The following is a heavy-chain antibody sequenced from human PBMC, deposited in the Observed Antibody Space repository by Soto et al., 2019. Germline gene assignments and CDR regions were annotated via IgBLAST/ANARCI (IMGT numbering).Heavy chain of an antibody. Sequence: QVHLVQSGPEVKKPGASVKVACKASGYTFTSYNMHLVRQAPGQGLEWMGWISTGNDNTKYSQKFHGRVTFSRDTSASTVYMDLSSLRADDTAVYYCARVGDYGDFYFAYWGQGTLVTVSS. CDR2: ISTGNDNT. J-gene: IGHJ4*02. CDR1: GYTFTSYN. D-gene: IGHD4-17*01. V-gene: IGHV1-3*04. CDR3: ARVGDYGDFYFAY.